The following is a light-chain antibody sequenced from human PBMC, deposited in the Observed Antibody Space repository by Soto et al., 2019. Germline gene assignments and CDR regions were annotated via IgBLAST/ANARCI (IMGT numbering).Light chain of an antibody. CDR3: QHYNSYSEA. Sequence: DIPMTQSPSPLSASVGDRFTITCRASQTISSWLAWYQQKPGKAPKLLIYKASTLKSGVPSRFSGSGSGTEFTLTISSLQPDDFATYYCQHYNSYSEAFGQGTKVDIK. J-gene: IGKJ1*01. V-gene: IGKV1-5*03. CDR2: KAS. CDR1: QTISSW.